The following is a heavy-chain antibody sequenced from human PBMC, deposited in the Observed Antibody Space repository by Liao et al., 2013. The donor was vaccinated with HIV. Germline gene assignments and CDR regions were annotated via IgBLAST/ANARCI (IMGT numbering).Heavy chain of an antibody. D-gene: IGHD4-17*01. V-gene: IGHV4-59*12. J-gene: IGHJ4*02. Sequence: QVQLQESGPGLVKPSETLSLTCTVSGGSISSYYWSWIRQPPGKGLEWIGYIYYSGSTNYNPSLKSRVTISVDTSKNQFSLKLSSVTAADTAVYYCARGRPKTTVTTFLGWGYYFDYWGQGTLVTVSS. CDR1: GGSISSYY. CDR3: ARGRPKTTVTTFLGWGYYFDY. CDR2: IYYSGST.